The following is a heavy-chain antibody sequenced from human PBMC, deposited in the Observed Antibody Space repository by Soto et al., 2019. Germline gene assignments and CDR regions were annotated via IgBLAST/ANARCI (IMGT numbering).Heavy chain of an antibody. V-gene: IGHV3-11*01. CDR1: GFTFSDYY. Sequence: GGSLRLSCAASGFTFSDYYMSWIRQAPGKGLEWVSYISNTGRTIYYADSVKGRFTISRDNSKNTLYLQMDSLRAEDTAVYYCAKRYSSSWAPFDYWGQGTLVTVSS. CDR3: AKRYSSSWAPFDY. J-gene: IGHJ4*02. CDR2: ISNTGRTI. D-gene: IGHD6-13*01.